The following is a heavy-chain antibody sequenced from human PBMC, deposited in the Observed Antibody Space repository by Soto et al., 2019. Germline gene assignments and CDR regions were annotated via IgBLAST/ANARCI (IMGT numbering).Heavy chain of an antibody. CDR1: ESTFATYY. Sequence: QEQLVQSGGEVKKPGDSVTVSCRPPESTFATYYTHGVRQAPGEGREWMGIFNPIGGSTRNAQKFQGRLKRTRDTSARTVYMQFSSLTSEDTAVYYCATSPFQGGDTYFDACGQGTLVAVSS. CDR2: FNPIGGST. D-gene: IGHD3-16*01. CDR3: ATSPFQGGDTYFDA. J-gene: IGHJ5*02. V-gene: IGHV1-46*01.